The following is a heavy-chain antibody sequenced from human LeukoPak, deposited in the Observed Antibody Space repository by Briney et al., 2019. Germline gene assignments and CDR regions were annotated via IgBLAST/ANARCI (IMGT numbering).Heavy chain of an antibody. V-gene: IGHV4-61*01. D-gene: IGHD5-24*01. Sequence: SETLSLTCTVSGGSVSSGSYYWSWIRQPPGKGLEWIGYIYYSGSTNYNPSLKSRVTISVDTSKNQFSLKLSSVTAADTAVYYRARRGVGYNPPDYWGQGTLVTVSS. CDR1: GGSVSSGSYY. CDR3: ARRGVGYNPPDY. CDR2: IYYSGST. J-gene: IGHJ4*02.